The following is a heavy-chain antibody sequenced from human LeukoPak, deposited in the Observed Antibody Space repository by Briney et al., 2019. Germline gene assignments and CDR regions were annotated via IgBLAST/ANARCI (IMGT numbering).Heavy chain of an antibody. CDR3: ATKGNNWFDP. CDR2: IDPSDSYT. Sequence: GESLRSSCKGSGYSFTSCWISWVRQMPGKGLEWMGRIDPSDSYTNYSPSFQGHVTISADKSISTAYLQWSSLKASDTAMYYCATKGNNWFDPWGQGTLVTVSS. CDR1: GYSFTSCW. V-gene: IGHV5-10-1*01. J-gene: IGHJ5*02.